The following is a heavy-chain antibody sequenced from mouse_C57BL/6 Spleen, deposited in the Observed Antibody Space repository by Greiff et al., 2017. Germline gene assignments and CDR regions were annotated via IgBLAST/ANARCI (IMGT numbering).Heavy chain of an antibody. CDR3: ARSNYGSSYDY. CDR2: INPSSGYT. CDR1: GYTFTSYW. Sequence: QVHVKQSGAELAKPGASVKLSCKASGYTFTSYWMHWVKQRPGQGLEWIGYINPSSGYTKYNQKFKDKATLTADKSSSTAYMQLSSLTYEDSAVYYCARSNYGSSYDYWGQGTTLTVSS. D-gene: IGHD1-1*01. V-gene: IGHV1-7*01. J-gene: IGHJ2*01.